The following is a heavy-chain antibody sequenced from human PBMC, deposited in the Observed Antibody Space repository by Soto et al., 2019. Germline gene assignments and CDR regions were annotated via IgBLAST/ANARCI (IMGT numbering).Heavy chain of an antibody. D-gene: IGHD4-4*01. CDR3: TKDAYRRGMNNWFDP. CDR1: GFDFRDYT. Sequence: ELHMVESGGSVVQPGGSLTISCQASGFDFRDYTLHWVRHSPGKGLEWISLISWDGSTDHGESVQGRFTTSRDDDKNALDLHMRRLRPEDAGFYYCTKDAYRRGMNNWFDPWGRGILGSASS. CDR2: ISWDGST. V-gene: IGHV3-43*01. J-gene: IGHJ5*02.